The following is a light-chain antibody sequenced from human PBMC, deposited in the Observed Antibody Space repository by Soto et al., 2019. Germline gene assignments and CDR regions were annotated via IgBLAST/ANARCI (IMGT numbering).Light chain of an antibody. CDR3: QKYNSYSWT. CDR2: DAS. Sequence: DIQMTQSPSTLSASVGDRVTITCRASQSISSWLAWYQQKPGKAPKLLIYDASSLESGVPSRFSGSRSGTKFTLTISSLQPDDFATYYCQKYNSYSWTFGQGTKVEIK. J-gene: IGKJ1*01. CDR1: QSISSW. V-gene: IGKV1-5*01.